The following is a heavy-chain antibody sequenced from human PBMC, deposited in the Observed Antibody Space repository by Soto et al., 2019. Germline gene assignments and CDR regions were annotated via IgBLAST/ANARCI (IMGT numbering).Heavy chain of an antibody. Sequence: QVQLVQSGAEVKKPGSSVKVSCKASGGTFSSYAISWVRQAPGQGLEWMGGIIPIFGTANYAQQFQGRVTITADESTSTAYMELSSMRSEDTAVYYGARDRSPSMEIVVVPAAMAYYSYGMDVWGQGTTVTVSS. V-gene: IGHV1-69*01. CDR3: ARDRSPSMEIVVVPAAMAYYSYGMDV. CDR1: GGTFSSYA. J-gene: IGHJ6*02. CDR2: IIPIFGTA. D-gene: IGHD2-2*03.